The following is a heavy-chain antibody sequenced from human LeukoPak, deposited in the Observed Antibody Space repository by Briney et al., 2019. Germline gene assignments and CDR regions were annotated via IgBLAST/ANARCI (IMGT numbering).Heavy chain of an antibody. CDR1: GCACSGCA. V-gene: IGHV3-73*01. J-gene: IGHJ4*02. Sequence: TGWTPRLSSAAEGCACSGCAMRWVRQASGKGLEWVGRIRSKTNSYATSYAASVKGRFALSRDDSKNTLYLQMNSLKTEDTAVYYCTTLETTVSWGSFDYWGQGTLVTASS. D-gene: IGHD4-17*01. CDR2: IRSKTNSYAT. CDR3: TTLETTVSWGSFDY.